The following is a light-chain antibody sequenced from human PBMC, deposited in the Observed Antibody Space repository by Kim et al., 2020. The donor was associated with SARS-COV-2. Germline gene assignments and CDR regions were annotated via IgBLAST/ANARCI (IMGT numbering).Light chain of an antibody. CDR2: AAS. V-gene: IGKV1-39*01. J-gene: IGKJ3*01. Sequence: DTQMTQSPSSLSASVGDRVTITCRTTQSISSHLNWYQQKPGRAPKLLISAASTLQGGVPSRFSGSGSETDFTLTISSLQPDDFATYFYQQSYITPFTFGPGTKVDIK. CDR3: QQSYITPFT. CDR1: QSISSH.